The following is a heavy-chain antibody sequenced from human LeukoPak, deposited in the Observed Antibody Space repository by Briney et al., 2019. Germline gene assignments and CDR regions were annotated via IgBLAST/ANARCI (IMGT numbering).Heavy chain of an antibody. J-gene: IGHJ4*02. CDR2: IQAKAYGGAT. CDR3: TRAPHPRCSSSGCYLDY. CDR1: GFTFGEYA. Sequence: GGSLRLSCATSGFTFGEYAMSWVRQAPGKGLEWVGFIQAKAYGGATKYAASVNGRFSISRDHSHILANLQMNDLTTDDTAVYYCTRAPHPRCSSSGCYLDYWGQGTLVTVYS. V-gene: IGHV3-49*04. D-gene: IGHD2-2*01.